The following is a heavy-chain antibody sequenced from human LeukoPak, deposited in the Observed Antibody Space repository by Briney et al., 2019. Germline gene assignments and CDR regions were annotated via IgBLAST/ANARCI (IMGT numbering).Heavy chain of an antibody. CDR1: GYTFTSYG. Sequence: ASVKVSCKASGYTFTSYGISWVRQAPGQGLEWMGWISAYNGNTNYAQKLQGRVTMTTDTSTSTAYMELRSLRSDDTAVYYCARVAIGYCSSTSCHPGGMDAWGQGTTVTVSS. D-gene: IGHD2-2*01. CDR3: ARVAIGYCSSTSCHPGGMDA. CDR2: ISAYNGNT. J-gene: IGHJ6*02. V-gene: IGHV1-18*01.